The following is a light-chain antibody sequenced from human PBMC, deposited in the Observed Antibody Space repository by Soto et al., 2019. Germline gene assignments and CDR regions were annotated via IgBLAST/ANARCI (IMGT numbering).Light chain of an antibody. CDR1: ESVSSSY. CDR3: QDYGYSLWT. V-gene: IGKV3-20*01. Sequence: EVVLTQSPGTLSLSPGERATLSCRASESVSSSYLTWYQQKPGQAPRLLIYRTSNRVAGIPDRFSGSGSGTFVPLTISRQAPEVFAVYSGQDYGYSLWTFVQGTKVEIK. CDR2: RTS. J-gene: IGKJ1*01.